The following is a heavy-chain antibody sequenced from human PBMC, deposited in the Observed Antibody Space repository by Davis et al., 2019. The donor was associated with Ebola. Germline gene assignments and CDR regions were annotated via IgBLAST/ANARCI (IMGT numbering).Heavy chain of an antibody. J-gene: IGHJ4*02. V-gene: IGHV3-23*01. CDR2: INYVGDSR. CDR3: VQGTTSCHV. D-gene: IGHD2-2*01. Sequence: PGGSLRLSCTASGFTSGCCAMNWVRQAPGKGLEWVSNINYVGDSRSYADSVKGRFTISRDNSKNMLYLQMNSLRVEDTALYYCVQGTTSCHVWGQGTLVTVSS. CDR1: GFTSGCCA.